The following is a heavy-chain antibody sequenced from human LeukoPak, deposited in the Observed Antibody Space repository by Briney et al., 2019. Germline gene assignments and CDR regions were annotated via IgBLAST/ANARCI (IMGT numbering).Heavy chain of an antibody. V-gene: IGHV4-59*08. D-gene: IGHD6-13*01. Sequence: SGTVSLTCAVSGGSISSYYWSWIRQPPGKGLEWIGYIYYSGSTKYNPALRSRVTISADTSKNQFSLKLSSVTAADTAVYYCARHLRGEQQLGGFDYWGQGTPVTVSS. CDR3: ARHLRGEQQLGGFDY. J-gene: IGHJ4*02. CDR1: GGSISSYY. CDR2: IYYSGST.